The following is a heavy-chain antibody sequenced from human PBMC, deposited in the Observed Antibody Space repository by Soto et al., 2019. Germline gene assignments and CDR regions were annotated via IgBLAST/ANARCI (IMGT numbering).Heavy chain of an antibody. CDR2: SRSRVDKYAT. D-gene: IGHD3-10*01. CDR3: VLWVRGLINY. CDR1: GITFSDHD. J-gene: IGHJ4*02. V-gene: IGHV3-72*01. Sequence: EVQLVESGGGLVQPGGSLRLSCATSGITFSDHDMDWVRQAPGKGLEWLGRSRSRVDKYATDYAAAVKGRFTFSRDDSHSALSLQMRSMKAGDSALFYCVLWVRGLINYWGQGTLVTVSS.